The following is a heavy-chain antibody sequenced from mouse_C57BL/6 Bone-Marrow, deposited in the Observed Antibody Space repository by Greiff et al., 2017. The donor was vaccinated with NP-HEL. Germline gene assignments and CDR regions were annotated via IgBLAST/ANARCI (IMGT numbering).Heavy chain of an antibody. Sequence: QVQLQQPGAELVKPGASVKMSCKASGYTFSSYWITWVKQRPGQGLEWIGDIYPGSGSTNYNEKFKSKATLTVDTSSSTAYMQLSSLTSEDSAVYYCARADGYYENFDYWGQGTTLTVSS. CDR3: ARADGYYENFDY. D-gene: IGHD2-3*01. V-gene: IGHV1-55*01. CDR2: IYPGSGST. CDR1: GYTFSSYW. J-gene: IGHJ2*01.